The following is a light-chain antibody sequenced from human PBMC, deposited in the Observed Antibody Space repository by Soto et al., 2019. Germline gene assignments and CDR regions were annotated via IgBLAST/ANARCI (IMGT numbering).Light chain of an antibody. CDR3: GSYKSSSTGV. Sequence: QSALTQPASVSGSPGQSITISCTGTSSDVGGYNYVSWYQQHPGKAPKLMIYEVSNRPSGVSNRFSGSKSGNTASLTISGLQAEDEADYYCGSYKSSSTGVFGTGTKVTVL. V-gene: IGLV2-14*01. CDR1: SSDVGGYNY. J-gene: IGLJ1*01. CDR2: EVS.